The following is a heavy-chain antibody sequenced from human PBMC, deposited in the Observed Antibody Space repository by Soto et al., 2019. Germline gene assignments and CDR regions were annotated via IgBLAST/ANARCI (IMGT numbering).Heavy chain of an antibody. D-gene: IGHD3-10*01. Sequence: EVQLVESGGGLVQPGGSLRLSCAASGFTFSSYSMNWVRQAPGKGLEWVSYISSSSSTIYYADSVKGRFTISSDNAKKSLYLQTNSLRDEDTAVYYCGSDNYYGSPGDFDSWGQGTLVTVSS. CDR1: GFTFSSYS. CDR2: ISSSSSTI. V-gene: IGHV3-48*02. CDR3: GSDNYYGSPGDFDS. J-gene: IGHJ4*02.